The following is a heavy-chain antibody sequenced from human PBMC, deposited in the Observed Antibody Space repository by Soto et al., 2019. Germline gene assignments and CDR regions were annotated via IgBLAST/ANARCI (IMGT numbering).Heavy chain of an antibody. V-gene: IGHV3-33*01. D-gene: IGHD3-22*01. CDR1: GFTFSRYG. CDR3: ARAESASSGYWYGYLHH. Sequence: GGSLRLSCAASGFTFSRYGMHWVRQAPGKGLEWVAVIWYDGRNKYYADSVKGRFTISRDNSKNTLYLHMNSLRAEDTAVYYCARAESASSGYWYGYLHHWGQGTLVSVSS. CDR2: IWYDGRNK. J-gene: IGHJ1*01.